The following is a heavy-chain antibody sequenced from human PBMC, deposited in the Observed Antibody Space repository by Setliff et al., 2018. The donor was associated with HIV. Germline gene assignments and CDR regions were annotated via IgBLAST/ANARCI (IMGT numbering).Heavy chain of an antibody. CDR1: GESSNNDA. J-gene: IGHJ4*02. CDR3: ARMQAYYNFWRSTYYFDY. D-gene: IGHD3-3*01. CDR2: VSPIGET. V-gene: IGHV4-34*01. Sequence: PSETLSLTCAVFGESSNNDAWTWIRQPPGKGLEWIGEVSPIGETTYSQSLKDRVTISIDTSKHHFSLKMNSVTVADTAVYFCARMQAYYNFWRSTYYFDYWGQGTPVTVSS.